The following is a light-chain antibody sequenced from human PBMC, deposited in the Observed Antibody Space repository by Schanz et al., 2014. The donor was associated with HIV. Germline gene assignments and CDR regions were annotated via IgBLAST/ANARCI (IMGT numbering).Light chain of an antibody. J-gene: IGLJ2*01. CDR3: ATWDISLNGPV. CDR2: RNN. V-gene: IGLV1-47*01. CDR1: SSNIGTNY. Sequence: QSVLTQPPSASGTPGQRVTISCSGSSSNIGTNYVCWYQQFPGTAPKLLMYRNNQRPSGVPDRFSGSKSGTSASLVISGLQSEDEADYYCATWDISLNGPVFGGGTKLTVL.